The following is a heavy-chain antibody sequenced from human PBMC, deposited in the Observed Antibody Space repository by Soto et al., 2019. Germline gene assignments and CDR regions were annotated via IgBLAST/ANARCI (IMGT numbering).Heavy chain of an antibody. J-gene: IGHJ4*02. CDR2: ISAYNGNT. CDR1: GYTFTSYG. V-gene: IGHV1-18*04. CDR3: ARDTPFKGLDY. Sequence: ASSEGLCKASGYTFTSYGISWVRQAPGQGLEWMGWISAYNGNTNYAQKLQGRVTMTTDTSTSTAYMELRSLRSDDTAVYYCARDTPFKGLDYWGQGTLVTVSS.